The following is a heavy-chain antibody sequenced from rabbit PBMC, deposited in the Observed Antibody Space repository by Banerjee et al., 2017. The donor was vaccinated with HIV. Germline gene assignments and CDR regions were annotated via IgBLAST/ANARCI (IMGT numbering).Heavy chain of an antibody. D-gene: IGHD5-1*01. CDR3: ARDLDNNGGWYFNL. CDR1: GFSFSSNYY. V-gene: IGHV1S40*01. CDR2: IHSSSGST. Sequence: QSLEESGGGLVQPEGSLTLTCTASGFSFSSNYYMCWVRQAPGKGLEWIACIHSSSGSTYYASWAKGRFTISKTSSTTVTLQMTSLTAADTATYFCARDLDNNGGWYFNLWGQGTLVTVS. J-gene: IGHJ4*01.